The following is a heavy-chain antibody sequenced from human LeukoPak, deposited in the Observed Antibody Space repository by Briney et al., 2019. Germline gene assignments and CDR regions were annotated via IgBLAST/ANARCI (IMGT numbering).Heavy chain of an antibody. J-gene: IGHJ4*02. V-gene: IGHV4-34*01. D-gene: IGHD2-15*01. CDR1: GDSFTGYY. CDR2: IYYSGST. CDR3: ARHIDKDVYFDY. Sequence: SETLSLTCAVYGDSFTGYYWSWIRQPPGKGLEWIGTIYYSGSTYYNPSLKSRVTLSVDTSKKQFSLKLSSVTAADTAVYYCARHIDKDVYFDYWGQGTLVTVSS.